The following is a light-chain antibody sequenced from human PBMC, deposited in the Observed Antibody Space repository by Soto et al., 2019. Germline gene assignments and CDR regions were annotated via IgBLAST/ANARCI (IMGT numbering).Light chain of an antibody. CDR3: CSYAGNFTWV. CDR2: TIT. CDR1: SSDVGAYDY. Sequence: QSALTQPRSVSGSPGQSVTISCTGTSSDVGAYDYVSWYQQHPGKAPKLMIYTITKRPSGVPDRFSGSKSGNTASLTISGLQAEDEADYYCCSYAGNFTWVFGGGTKLTVL. J-gene: IGLJ3*02. V-gene: IGLV2-11*01.